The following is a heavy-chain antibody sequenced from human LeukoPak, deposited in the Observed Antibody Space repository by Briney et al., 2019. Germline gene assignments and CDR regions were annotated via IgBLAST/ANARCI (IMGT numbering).Heavy chain of an antibody. V-gene: IGHV1-46*01. J-gene: IGHJ3*02. CDR1: GYTFTSYY. D-gene: IGHD6-19*01. CDR2: INPSGGST. CDR3: ARDGKYSSGWITAFDI. Sequence: EAAVKVTLKGSGYTFTSYYLHLVRQAPGQGLEWVGIINPSGGSTSYAQKFQGRVTMTRDTSTSTVYMELSSLRSEDTAVYYCARDGKYSSGWITAFDIWGQGTMVTVSS.